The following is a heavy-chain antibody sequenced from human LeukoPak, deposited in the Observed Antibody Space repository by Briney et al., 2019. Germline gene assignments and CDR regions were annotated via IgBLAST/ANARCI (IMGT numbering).Heavy chain of an antibody. J-gene: IGHJ4*02. Sequence: GGSLILSCTASGFTFSSYAMSWVRQDPGKRLEWVSVISGTGGRTYYADSVKGRFTISRDKSKNTLYLQMNSLRAEDTAVYYCAKSGVLAAIGEYFDYWGQGTLVTVSS. CDR1: GFTFSSYA. CDR2: ISGTGGRT. D-gene: IGHD2-15*01. V-gene: IGHV3-23*01. CDR3: AKSGVLAAIGEYFDY.